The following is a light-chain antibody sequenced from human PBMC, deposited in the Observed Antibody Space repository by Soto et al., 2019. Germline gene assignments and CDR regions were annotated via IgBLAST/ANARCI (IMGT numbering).Light chain of an antibody. V-gene: IGKV2-28*01. CDR2: LCS. CDR3: MQALQTPWT. J-gene: IGKJ1*01. Sequence: DIVMTQSPLSLPVTPGEPASISCRSSQSLLHSNGYNYLDWYLQKPGQSPQLLIYLCSNRASGVPDRFSGSGSGTDFTLKISRVEAEDVGVYYCMQALQTPWTFGQGTKV. CDR1: QSLLHSNGYNY.